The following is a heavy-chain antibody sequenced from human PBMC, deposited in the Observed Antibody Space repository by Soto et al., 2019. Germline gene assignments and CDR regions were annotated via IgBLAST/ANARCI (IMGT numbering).Heavy chain of an antibody. CDR3: ARERSVGYCITTTCPKPFYYYGMDV. J-gene: IGHJ6*02. CDR1: GGTFTNYA. D-gene: IGHD2-2*01. V-gene: IGHV1-69*13. CDR2: IIPIFGTP. Sequence: SVKVSCKASGGTFTNYAFSWVRQAPGQGLEWMGGIIPIFGTPDYAQKFQGRVTITADESTRTASMELSSLRSDDTAVYYCARERSVGYCITTTCPKPFYYYGMDVWGQGTTVTVSS.